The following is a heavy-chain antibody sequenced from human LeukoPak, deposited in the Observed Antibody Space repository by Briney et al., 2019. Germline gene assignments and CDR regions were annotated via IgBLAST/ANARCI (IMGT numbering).Heavy chain of an antibody. CDR3: AKWGPHCVGDYCPALDS. Sequence: GRSLSLSCVASRFTMSNYWTSWDRHAPGKGLGRVANINKDGSKKPYADSMKGRFTISRDNAKESLYLQLNSLRADDTAVYYCAKWGPHCVGDYCPALDSWGQGTLVTVSS. V-gene: IGHV3-7*01. CDR2: INKDGSKK. J-gene: IGHJ4*02. D-gene: IGHD2-21*02. CDR1: RFTMSNYW.